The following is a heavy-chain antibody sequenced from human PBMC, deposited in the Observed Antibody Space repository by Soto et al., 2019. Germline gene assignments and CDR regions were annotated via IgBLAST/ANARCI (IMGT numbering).Heavy chain of an antibody. J-gene: IGHJ3*01. D-gene: IGHD1-26*01. Sequence: PGESLKISCRGSGYTFTDYWVGWVRQRPGKGLEWMGIIYPDDSDTRYSPPFQGQVTFSVDKSITTAYVHWNTLEASDTATYYCARPDGFKAPSTLWGQGTKVTDSS. CDR1: GYTFTDYW. CDR2: IYPDDSDT. CDR3: ARPDGFKAPSTL. V-gene: IGHV5-51*01.